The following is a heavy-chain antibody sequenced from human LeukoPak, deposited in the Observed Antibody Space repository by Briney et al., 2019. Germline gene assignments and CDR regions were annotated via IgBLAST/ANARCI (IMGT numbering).Heavy chain of an antibody. J-gene: IGHJ4*02. D-gene: IGHD3-22*01. V-gene: IGHV4-34*01. CDR2: INHSGST. Sequence: PSETLSLTCAVYGGSFSGYYWSWIRQPPGKGLWWIGEINHSGSTNYNPSLKSRVTISVDTSKNQYALKLSSVTAANTAVYYCARAQDFSDSSGPNDLDFWGQGILVTVSS. CDR3: ARAQDFSDSSGPNDLDF. CDR1: GGSFSGYY.